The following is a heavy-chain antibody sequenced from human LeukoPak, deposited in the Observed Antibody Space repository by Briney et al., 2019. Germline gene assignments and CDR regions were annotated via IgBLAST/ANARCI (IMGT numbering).Heavy chain of an antibody. D-gene: IGHD3-9*01. CDR2: INYSGST. CDR3: ARSSYYDILTGLYRGYYFDY. CDR1: GGSISSYY. Sequence: SETLSLTCTVSGGSISSYYWSWIRPPAGKGLEWIGYINYSGSTNYNPSLKSRVTISVDTSKNQFSLKLSSVTAADTAVYYCARSSYYDILTGLYRGYYFDYWGQGTLVTVSS. J-gene: IGHJ4*02. V-gene: IGHV4-59*01.